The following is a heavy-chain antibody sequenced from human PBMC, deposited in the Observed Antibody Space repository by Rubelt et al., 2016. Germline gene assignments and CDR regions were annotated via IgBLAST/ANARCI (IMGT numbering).Heavy chain of an antibody. Sequence: QVQLVQSGAEVKKPGASVKVSCKASGYTFTSYYMHWVRQAPGQELEWMGIINPSGGSQSYAQKFQGRVTMTEDTSTDTAYMELSSLRSEDTAVYYCAIRQPDYGDLDFDYWGQGTLVTVSS. V-gene: IGHV1-46*01. D-gene: IGHD4-17*01. J-gene: IGHJ4*02. CDR2: INPSGGSQ. CDR1: GYTFTSYY. CDR3: AIRQPDYGDLDFDY.